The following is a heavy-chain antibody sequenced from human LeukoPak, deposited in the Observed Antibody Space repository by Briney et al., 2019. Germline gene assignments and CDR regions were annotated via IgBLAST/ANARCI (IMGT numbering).Heavy chain of an antibody. CDR3: ARRGRNSSGWQDYL. CDR2: IYHTGST. V-gene: IGHV4-59*01. Sequence: PSETLSLTCTVSGGSISSYYWSWIRQPPGKGLEWIANIYHTGSTNYNPSLSSRVTISIYPAKNQFSLKLTPVAAAPTAVYYCARRGRNSSGWQDYLWGQGTLVTVSS. CDR1: GGSISSYY. J-gene: IGHJ4*02. D-gene: IGHD6-25*01.